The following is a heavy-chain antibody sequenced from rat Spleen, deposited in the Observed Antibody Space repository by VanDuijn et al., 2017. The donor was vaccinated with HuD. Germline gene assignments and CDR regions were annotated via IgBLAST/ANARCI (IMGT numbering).Heavy chain of an antibody. CDR1: GFTFSNYD. V-gene: IGHV5-29*01. Sequence: EVQLVESGGGLVQPGRSLKLSCAASGFTFSNYDMAWVRQAPAKGLEWVATFSYDGISTYYRDSVRGRFTISRDNAKNTLFLQMDSLRSEDTATYYCARRYDFDYWGQGVMVTVSS. CDR2: FSYDGIST. CDR3: ARRYDFDY. J-gene: IGHJ2*01. D-gene: IGHD1-11*01.